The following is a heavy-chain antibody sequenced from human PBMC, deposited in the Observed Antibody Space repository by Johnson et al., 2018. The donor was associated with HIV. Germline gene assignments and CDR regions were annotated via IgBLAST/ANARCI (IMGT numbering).Heavy chain of an antibody. CDR1: GFTFSSYW. J-gene: IGHJ3*02. Sequence: VQLVESGGGLVQPGGSLRLSCAASGFTFSSYWMHWVRQAPGKGLVWVSAISGSGGSTYYADSVKGRFTISRDNSKTTLYLQMNSLRDEDTAVYYCANSLLLDAFNIWGQGTMVTVSS. CDR2: ISGSGGST. V-gene: IGHV3-23*04. CDR3: ANSLLLDAFNI.